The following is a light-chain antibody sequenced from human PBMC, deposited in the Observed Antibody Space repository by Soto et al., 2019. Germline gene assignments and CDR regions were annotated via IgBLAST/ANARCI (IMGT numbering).Light chain of an antibody. Sequence: QSALTQPASLSGSPGQSSTIACTGTSSDVGGYNYVSWYQQHPGKAPKLMIYEVSNRPSGVSNRFSGSKSGNTASLTISGLQAEDEADYYCSSYTSSSTRVFGGGTKLTVL. CDR3: SSYTSSSTRV. V-gene: IGLV2-14*01. CDR2: EVS. CDR1: SSDVGGYNY. J-gene: IGLJ3*02.